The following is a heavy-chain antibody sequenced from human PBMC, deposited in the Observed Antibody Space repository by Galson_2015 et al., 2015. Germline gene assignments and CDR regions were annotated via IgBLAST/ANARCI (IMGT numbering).Heavy chain of an antibody. Sequence: SLRLSCAASGFIFSDHYMDWVRQVPGKGLEWVGRIRTKADSHTTQYAASVKDRFIISRDDSKNSLYLQMNGLRTEDTAVYHCARVPTECYSLDSWGQGALVTVSS. J-gene: IGHJ4*02. V-gene: IGHV3-72*01. CDR2: IRTKADSHTT. CDR1: GFIFSDHY. D-gene: IGHD2-21*01. CDR3: ARVPTECYSLDS.